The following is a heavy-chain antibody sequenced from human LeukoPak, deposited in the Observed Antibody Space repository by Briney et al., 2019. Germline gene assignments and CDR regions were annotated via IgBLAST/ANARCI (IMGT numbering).Heavy chain of an antibody. Sequence: TGGSLRLSCAASGFTFDDYGMSWVRQAPGKGLEWVSGINWNGGSTGYADSVKGRFTISRDNAKNSLYLQMNSLRAEDTAVYYCARVGRSRSLNFWSATGYYYYMDVWGKGTTVTVSS. CDR3: ARVGRSRSLNFWSATGYYYYMDV. CDR1: GFTFDDYG. V-gene: IGHV3-20*04. CDR2: INWNGGST. J-gene: IGHJ6*03. D-gene: IGHD3-3*01.